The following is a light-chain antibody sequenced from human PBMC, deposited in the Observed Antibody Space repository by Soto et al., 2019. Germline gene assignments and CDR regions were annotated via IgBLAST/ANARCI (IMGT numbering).Light chain of an antibody. V-gene: IGLV1-44*01. Sequence: QPVLTQPPSASATPGQRVTISCSGSSSNIGTNTVNWYQQLPGTAPKPLIYSNNQRPSGVPDRFSGSKSGTSASLAISGLQSEDEADYYCAAWDDSLNGLYVFGTGTKLTVL. CDR2: SNN. CDR3: AAWDDSLNGLYV. J-gene: IGLJ1*01. CDR1: SSNIGTNT.